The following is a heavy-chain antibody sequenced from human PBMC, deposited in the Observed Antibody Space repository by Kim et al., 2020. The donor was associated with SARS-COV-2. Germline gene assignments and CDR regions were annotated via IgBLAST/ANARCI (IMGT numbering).Heavy chain of an antibody. J-gene: IGHJ3*02. V-gene: IGHV3-23*01. D-gene: IGHD6-19*01. CDR1: GFTFSSYA. CDR2: ISGSGGST. Sequence: GGSLRLSCAASGFTFSSYAMSWVRQAPGKGLEWVSAISGSGGSTYYADSVKGRFSISRDNSKNTLYLQMNSLRAEDTAVYYCAKDHDGSGWRADAFAIWGQGTMVTVSS. CDR3: AKDHDGSGWRADAFAI.